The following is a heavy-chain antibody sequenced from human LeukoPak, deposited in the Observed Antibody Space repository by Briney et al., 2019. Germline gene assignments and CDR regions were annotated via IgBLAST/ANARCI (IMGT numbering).Heavy chain of an antibody. V-gene: IGHV4-34*01. J-gene: IGHJ5*02. D-gene: IGHD1-1*01. Sequence: ASETLSLTCAVYGRSFSGYYWSWIRQPPGKGLEWIGEINHSGSTNYNPSLKSRVTISVDTSKNQFSLKLSSVTAADTAVYYCAMTQPERRPRNYWFDPWGQGTLVTVSS. CDR3: AMTQPERRPRNYWFDP. CDR1: GRSFSGYY. CDR2: INHSGST.